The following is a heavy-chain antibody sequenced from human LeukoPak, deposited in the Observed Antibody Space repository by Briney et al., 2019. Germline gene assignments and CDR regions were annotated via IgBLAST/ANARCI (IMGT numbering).Heavy chain of an antibody. CDR2: IKEDGSQK. D-gene: IGHD3-10*01. V-gene: IGHV3-7*03. CDR1: GFTFSSYW. J-gene: IGHJ4*02. CDR3: AKDPTYYYGSGSYFFDY. Sequence: GALRLSCAASGFTFSSYWMSWVRQAPGKGLEWVANIKEDGSQKNYVDSVKGRFTIFRDNSKNTLYLQMNSLRAEDTAVYYCAKDPTYYYGSGSYFFDYWGQGTLVTVSS.